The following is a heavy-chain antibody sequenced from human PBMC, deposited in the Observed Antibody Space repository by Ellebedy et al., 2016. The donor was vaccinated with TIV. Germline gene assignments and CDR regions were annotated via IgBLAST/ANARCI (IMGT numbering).Heavy chain of an antibody. J-gene: IGHJ4*02. CDR3: ARGSSHLSTYCFDY. D-gene: IGHD3-16*02. V-gene: IGHV4-34*01. Sequence: SETLSLTXAVYGGSFSGYYWSWIRQPPGKGLEWIGEINHSGSTNYNPSLKSRVTISVDTSKNQFSLKLSSVTAADTAVYYCARGSSHLSTYCFDYWGQGTLVTVSS. CDR1: GGSFSGYY. CDR2: INHSGST.